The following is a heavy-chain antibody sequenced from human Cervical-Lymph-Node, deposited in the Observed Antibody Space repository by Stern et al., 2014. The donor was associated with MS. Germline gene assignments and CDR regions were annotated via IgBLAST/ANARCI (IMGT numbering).Heavy chain of an antibody. CDR3: VRDFISRTGEWFDP. CDR2: IFNCGSA. Sequence: QVQLVQSGPGLVTPSETLSLPCTVSGVSLNSFYWSWVRQPPGKGLEWIGYIFNCGSAKYNPSLKSRVTISVDASKNRFSLKLSSVTAADTAIYYCVRDFISRTGEWFDPWGQGTLVTVSS. V-gene: IGHV4-59*01. CDR1: GVSLNSFY. J-gene: IGHJ5*02. D-gene: IGHD2-21*01.